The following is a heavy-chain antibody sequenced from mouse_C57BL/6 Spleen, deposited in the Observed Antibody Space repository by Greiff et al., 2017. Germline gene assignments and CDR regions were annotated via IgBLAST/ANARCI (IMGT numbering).Heavy chain of an antibody. Sequence: QVQLQQPGAELVRPGSSVKLSCKASGYTFTSYWMHWVKQRPIQGLEWIGNIDPSDSETHYSQKFKDKATLTVDKSSSTAYMQLSSLTSEDSAVYYCARGGGYGNHIDYWGQGTTLTVSS. J-gene: IGHJ2*01. V-gene: IGHV1-52*01. D-gene: IGHD2-1*01. CDR3: ARGGGYGNHIDY. CDR1: GYTFTSYW. CDR2: IDPSDSET.